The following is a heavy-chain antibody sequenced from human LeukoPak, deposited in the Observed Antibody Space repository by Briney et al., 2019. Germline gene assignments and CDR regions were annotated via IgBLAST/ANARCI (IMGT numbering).Heavy chain of an antibody. CDR2: ISGSGGST. CDR1: GFTFSSYA. Sequence: GGSLRLSCAASGFTFSSYAMSWVRQAPGKGLEWVSAISGSGGSTYYADSVKGRFTIPRDNSKNTLYLQMNSLRAEDTAVYYCAKALSGRDSSSWYFSYYYYGMDVWGQGTTVTVSS. CDR3: AKALSGRDSSSWYFSYYYYGMDV. D-gene: IGHD6-13*01. V-gene: IGHV3-23*01. J-gene: IGHJ6*02.